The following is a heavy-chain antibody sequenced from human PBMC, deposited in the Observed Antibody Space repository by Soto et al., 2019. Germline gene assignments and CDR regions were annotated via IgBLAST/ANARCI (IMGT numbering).Heavy chain of an antibody. V-gene: IGHV4-31*03. D-gene: IGHD6-13*01. Sequence: PSETLSLTCTVSGGSISSGGYYWSWIRQHPGKGLEWIGYIYYSGSTYYNPSLKSRVTISVDTPKNQFSLKLSSVTAADTAVYYCARGGSSWSGRYFDYWGQGTPVTVSS. J-gene: IGHJ4*02. CDR1: GGSISSGGYY. CDR3: ARGGSSWSGRYFDY. CDR2: IYYSGST.